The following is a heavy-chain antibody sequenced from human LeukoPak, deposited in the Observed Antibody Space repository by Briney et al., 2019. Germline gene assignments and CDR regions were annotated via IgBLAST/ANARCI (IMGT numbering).Heavy chain of an antibody. D-gene: IGHD6-19*01. CDR2: ISSSGSTI. CDR1: GFTLSSYE. Sequence: PGGSLRLSCAASGFTLSSYEMNWDRQAPGKVLEWVSYISSSGSTIYYADSVKGRFTISRDNAMNSLYLQMNSLRAEDTAVYYCAKDISSGWPYCFDYWGQGTLVTVSS. CDR3: AKDISSGWPYCFDY. V-gene: IGHV3-48*03. J-gene: IGHJ4*02.